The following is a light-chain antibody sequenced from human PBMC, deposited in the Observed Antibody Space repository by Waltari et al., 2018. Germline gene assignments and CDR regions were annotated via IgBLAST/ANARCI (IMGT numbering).Light chain of an antibody. Sequence: QSVLTQPPSASGAPGQRVTIPCSGSSSNIGSDTVKWYEKLPGTAAKLLIYNNDQRPPRVPDRFSGSKSGTSAPLAISGLQSEDEAVYSCVTWDESLNGPVFGGGTKLSVL. CDR2: NND. J-gene: IGLJ2*01. CDR3: VTWDESLNGPV. V-gene: IGLV1-44*01. CDR1: SSNIGSDT.